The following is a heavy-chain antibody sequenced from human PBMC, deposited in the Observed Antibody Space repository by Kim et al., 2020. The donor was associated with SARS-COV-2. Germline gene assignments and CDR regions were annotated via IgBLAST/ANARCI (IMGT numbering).Heavy chain of an antibody. D-gene: IGHD1-20*01. CDR1: GFTFSSYA. CDR2: ISYDGSNK. CDR3: ASPVSVMEDAFDI. J-gene: IGHJ3*02. Sequence: GGSLRLSCAASGFTFSSYAMHWVRQAPGKGLEWVAVISYDGSNKYYADSVKGRFTISRDNSKNTLYLQMNSLRAEDTAVYYCASPVSVMEDAFDIWGQGTMVTVSS. V-gene: IGHV3-30-3*01.